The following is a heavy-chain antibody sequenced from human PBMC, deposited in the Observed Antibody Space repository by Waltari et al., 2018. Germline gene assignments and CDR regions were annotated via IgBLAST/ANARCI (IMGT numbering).Heavy chain of an antibody. CDR1: GYSFTSYW. V-gene: IGHV5-51*01. CDR3: ARQENGLPRPKRPPYFDY. CDR2: IYPGDSDT. J-gene: IGHJ4*02. Sequence: EVQLVQSGAEVKKPGESLKISCKGSGYSFTSYWIGWVRQMPGKGLEWMGIIYPGDSDTRYSPSFQGQVTISADKSISTAYLQWSSLKASDTAMYYCARQENGLPRPKRPPYFDYWGQGTLVTVSS.